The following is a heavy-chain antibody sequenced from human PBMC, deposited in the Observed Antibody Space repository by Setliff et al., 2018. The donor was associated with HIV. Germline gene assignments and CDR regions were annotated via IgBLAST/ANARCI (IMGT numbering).Heavy chain of an antibody. D-gene: IGHD6-19*01. J-gene: IGHJ4*02. V-gene: IGHV3-23*01. Sequence: GGSLRLSCAASGFTFSTYPMSWVRQAPGKGLEWVSGISGSGGSTYYADSVKGRFTISRDNSKNTLYLQMNSLRAEDTAVYYCAKDSSGWLGYFDYWGQGTLVTVSS. CDR1: GFTFSTYP. CDR2: ISGSGGST. CDR3: AKDSSGWLGYFDY.